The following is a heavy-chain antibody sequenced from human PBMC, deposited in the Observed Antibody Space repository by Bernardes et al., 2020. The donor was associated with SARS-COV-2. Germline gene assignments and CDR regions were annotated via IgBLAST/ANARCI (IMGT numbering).Heavy chain of an antibody. Sequence: GGSLRLSCGASGITFKTHWMHWVRQAPGEGLEWVARIAGDGTSVTYADSVKGRFTISRDNAKNTLYLQMNSLRAEDTAVYYCAGTTVTWCDYWGQGSLVIFSS. V-gene: IGHV3-74*03. J-gene: IGHJ4*02. CDR3: AGTTVTWCDY. CDR1: GITFKTHW. D-gene: IGHD2-15*01. CDR2: IAGDGTSV.